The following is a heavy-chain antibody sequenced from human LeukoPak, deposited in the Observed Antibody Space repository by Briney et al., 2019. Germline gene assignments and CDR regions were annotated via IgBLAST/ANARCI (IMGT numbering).Heavy chain of an antibody. J-gene: IGHJ5*02. Sequence: PSETLSLTCPVSGGSISSGGYYWSWIRQHPGKGLEYIGYIYYSGSTCYNPSLKSRVTISMDTSKNQFSLKVNSVTAADTAVYYCASISVGTNWFDPWGQGTPVTVSS. CDR3: ASISVGTNWFDP. CDR1: GGSISSGGYY. V-gene: IGHV4-31*03. D-gene: IGHD1-1*01. CDR2: IYYSGST.